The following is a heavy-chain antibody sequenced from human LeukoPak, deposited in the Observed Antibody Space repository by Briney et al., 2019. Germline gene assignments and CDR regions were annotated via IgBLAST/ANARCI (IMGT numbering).Heavy chain of an antibody. D-gene: IGHD3-10*01. J-gene: IGHJ4*01. CDR1: GLTFSSYS. CDR3: ARVPHAMVRGVIITEFYFDY. Sequence: GGSLRLSCAAAGLTFSSYSMNWVRQAPGKGLEWVSSISRSRNYIYYADPVKGRFTISRDNAKNSLYLQMNGLRAEDTAVYYCARVPHAMVRGVIITEFYFDYWGQGTLVTVSS. V-gene: IGHV3-21*01. CDR2: ISRSRNYI.